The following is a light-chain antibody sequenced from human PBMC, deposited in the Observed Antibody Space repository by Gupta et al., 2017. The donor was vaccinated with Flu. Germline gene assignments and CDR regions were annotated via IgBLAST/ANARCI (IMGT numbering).Light chain of an antibody. J-gene: IGKJ1*01. CDR3: KQAKHYPYT. CDR1: QSLVHSDGNTY. Sequence: DVVMTQTQLSLPVTLGQAASISCRSTQSLVHSDGNTYLNWIHQRPGQPPRLLIYKSSDRRSGVPDRCSGSGAGTDFTLKISRVETEDVGIYYCKQAKHYPYTFGQGTKVEI. CDR2: KSS. V-gene: IGKV2-24*01.